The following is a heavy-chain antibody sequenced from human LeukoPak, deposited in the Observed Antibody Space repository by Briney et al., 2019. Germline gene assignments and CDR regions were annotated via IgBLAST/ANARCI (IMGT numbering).Heavy chain of an antibody. D-gene: IGHD2-15*01. J-gene: IGHJ4*02. CDR3: ARERILPYYFDY. CDR2: IYYSWST. CDR1: GGSISSYY. V-gene: IGHV4-59*01. Sequence: SETLSLTCTVSGGSISSYYWSWIRQPPGKGLEWIGYIYYSWSTNYNPSLKSRVTISVDTSKNQSSLKLSSVTAADTAVYYCARERILPYYFDYWGQGTLVTVSS.